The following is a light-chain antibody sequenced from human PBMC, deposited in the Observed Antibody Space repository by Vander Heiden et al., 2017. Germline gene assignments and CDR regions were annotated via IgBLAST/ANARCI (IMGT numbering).Light chain of an antibody. J-gene: IGLJ3*02. CDR3: QVWDRTGDHWV. V-gene: IGLV3-21*02. CDR1: NLGSLS. Sequence: SFVLPQAPSLSVAPGQTARITCGGHNLGSLSVHWFQHKAGQAPLMVVYTDVCRPAGIPERFSGSNSGNRATLTITRVEAEDEADYYCQVWDRTGDHWVFGGGTKLTVL. CDR2: TDV.